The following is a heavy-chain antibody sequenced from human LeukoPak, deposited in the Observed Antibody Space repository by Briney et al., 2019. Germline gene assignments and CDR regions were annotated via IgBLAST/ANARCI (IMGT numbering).Heavy chain of an antibody. CDR1: GGSFRGYY. D-gene: IGHD3-3*01. J-gene: IGHJ4*02. Sequence: PSETLSLNCAVYGGSFRGYYWSWIRHPPGKGLEWIGEINHSGSTNYNPSLKSRVTISVDTSKNQFSLKLSSVTAADTAVYYCARGPTEYYDFWSGYSADYWGQGTLVTVSS. V-gene: IGHV4-34*01. CDR2: INHSGST. CDR3: ARGPTEYYDFWSGYSADY.